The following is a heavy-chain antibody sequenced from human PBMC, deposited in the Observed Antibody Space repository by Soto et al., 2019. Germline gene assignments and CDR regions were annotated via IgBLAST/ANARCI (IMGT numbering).Heavy chain of an antibody. D-gene: IGHD3-9*01. V-gene: IGHV3-7*01. Sequence: PGGSLRLSCAASGFTFSSYWMSWVRQAPGKGLEWVANIKQDGSEKYYMDSVKGRFTISRDNAKNSLYLQMNSLRAEDTAVYFCARPGSGYDILTGQYFYYYHAMDVWGQGTTVTVSS. J-gene: IGHJ6*02. CDR1: GFTFSSYW. CDR2: IKQDGSEK. CDR3: ARPGSGYDILTGQYFYYYHAMDV.